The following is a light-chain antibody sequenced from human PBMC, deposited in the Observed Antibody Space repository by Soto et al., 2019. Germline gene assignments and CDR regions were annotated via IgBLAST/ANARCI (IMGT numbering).Light chain of an antibody. CDR1: QSVRSTY. V-gene: IGKV3-20*01. Sequence: EIVLTQSPSTLSLSPGERATLSCRASQSVRSTYLAWYQQKPGQPPKLLIFGASRRPTGSPVRLSGSGSGTDFTLTISRPDPEDFAVYYCQQYGSSPPKYTFGQGTKVEIK. J-gene: IGKJ2*01. CDR2: GAS. CDR3: QQYGSSPPKYT.